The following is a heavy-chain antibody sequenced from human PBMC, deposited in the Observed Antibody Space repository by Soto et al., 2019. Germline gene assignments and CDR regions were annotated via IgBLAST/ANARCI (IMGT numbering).Heavy chain of an antibody. CDR2: MYYNGNT. J-gene: IGHJ1*01. Sequence: QLQESGPGLVKPSETLSLTCTVSGGSFTSTNYFWGWIRQPPGKGLEWIGYMYYNGNTFYSPSLQSRVTMSVDTSKRHFSLDLSSVTAADTAMYYCARLQIYDSRAAPTPIFHPWGLGAMVTVSS. CDR3: ARLQIYDSRAAPTPIFHP. V-gene: IGHV4-39*01. D-gene: IGHD3-22*01. CDR1: GGSFTSTNYF.